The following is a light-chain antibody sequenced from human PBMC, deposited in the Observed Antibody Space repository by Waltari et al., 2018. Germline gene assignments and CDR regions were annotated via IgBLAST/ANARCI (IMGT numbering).Light chain of an antibody. V-gene: IGKV4-1*01. Sequence: DIVMTQSPDSLAVSLGEKATINCKSSQSVFHSSYNKNYLAWYQQKPGQPPNLLIYWASTRESGVPDRFSGSESGTDFTLTISSLHAEDVAVYYCQQYFSAPWTFGQGTRVEIK. CDR3: QQYFSAPWT. J-gene: IGKJ1*01. CDR1: QSVFHSSYNKNY. CDR2: WAS.